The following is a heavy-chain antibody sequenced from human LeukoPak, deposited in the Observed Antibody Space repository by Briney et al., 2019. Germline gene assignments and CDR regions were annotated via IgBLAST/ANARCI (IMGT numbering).Heavy chain of an antibody. Sequence: PSETLSLTCAVYGGSFRVYYWSWIRQPPGKGREWIGEINHSGSTNYNPSLKSRVTISVDTSKNQFSLKLSSVTAADTAVYYCARLFSYYGSGSRDYWGQGTLVTVSS. V-gene: IGHV4-34*01. CDR2: INHSGST. J-gene: IGHJ4*02. CDR1: GGSFRVYY. D-gene: IGHD3-10*01. CDR3: ARLFSYYGSGSRDY.